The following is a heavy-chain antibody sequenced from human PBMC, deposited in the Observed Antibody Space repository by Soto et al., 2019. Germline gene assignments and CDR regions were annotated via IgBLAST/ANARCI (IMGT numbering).Heavy chain of an antibody. CDR2: IYYSGST. V-gene: IGHV4-31*03. Sequence: QVQLHESGPGLVKPSQTLSLTCTVSGGSISSGGSSLIWIRQPPGKGLEWMGYIYYSGSTYYNPSLKSRGSISVDTSKNQVSLKLSSVTAAGTAMYYCARGVIHWGQGTLVTVSS. CDR3: ARGVIH. J-gene: IGHJ4*02. D-gene: IGHD4-4*01. CDR1: GGSISSGGSS.